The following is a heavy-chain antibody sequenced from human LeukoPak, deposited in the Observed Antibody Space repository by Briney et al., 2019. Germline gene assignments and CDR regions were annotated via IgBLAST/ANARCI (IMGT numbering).Heavy chain of an antibody. D-gene: IGHD7-27*01. CDR2: ISSGSSAI. V-gene: IGHV3-48*01. CDR1: GFSFSTYS. Sequence: GGSLRLSCAASGFSFSTYSMNWVRQAPGKGLQWVSYISSGSSAIYYTDSVKGRFTTTRDDAKNSVYLQMNSLGTEDTAVYYCGTGDPRFDYWGQGILVTVSS. CDR3: GTGDPRFDY. J-gene: IGHJ4*02.